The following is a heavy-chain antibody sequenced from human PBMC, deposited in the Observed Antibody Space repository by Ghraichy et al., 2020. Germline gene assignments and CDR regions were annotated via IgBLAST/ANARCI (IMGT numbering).Heavy chain of an antibody. Sequence: SCTVSGVTFSEAWMSWVRQAPGKGLEWIGFIKSKSEGGTIDHAAPLKGRFTISRDDSSNTLFLQMNGLKSEVTAVYYCATDSRDRRMIDYYFYYMDVWGKGTTVTVSS. V-gene: IGHV3-15*01. CDR3: ATDSRDRRMIDYYFYYMDV. CDR2: IKSKSEGGTI. D-gene: IGHD2-21*01. CDR1: GVTFSEAW. J-gene: IGHJ6*03.